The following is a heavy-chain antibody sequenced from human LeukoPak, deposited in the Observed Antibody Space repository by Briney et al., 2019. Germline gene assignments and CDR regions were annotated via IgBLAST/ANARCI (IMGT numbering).Heavy chain of an antibody. CDR3: ARDGYSSGKKRAFHI. Sequence: ASVKVSCKASGCTFSSYAISWVRQAPGQGLEWMGGIIPIFGTENYAQKFQGRVTSTAQKSTSTAYMELSSLISEDTAVYCCARDGYSSGKKRAFHIWGQGTMVTVSS. CDR1: GCTFSSYA. V-gene: IGHV1-69*06. J-gene: IGHJ3*02. CDR2: IIPIFGTE. D-gene: IGHD6-19*01.